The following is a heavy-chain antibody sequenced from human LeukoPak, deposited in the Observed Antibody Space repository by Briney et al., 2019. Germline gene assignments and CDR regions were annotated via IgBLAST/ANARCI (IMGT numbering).Heavy chain of an antibody. Sequence: GGSLRLSCAASGFTFSSYAMSWVRQAPGKGLEWVSAISGSSGSTYYADSVKGRFTISRDNSKNTLYLQMNSLRAEDTAVYYCAKVLYDSSGYDAFDIWGQGTMVTVSS. CDR3: AKVLYDSSGYDAFDI. V-gene: IGHV3-23*01. CDR2: ISGSSGST. J-gene: IGHJ3*02. CDR1: GFTFSSYA. D-gene: IGHD3-22*01.